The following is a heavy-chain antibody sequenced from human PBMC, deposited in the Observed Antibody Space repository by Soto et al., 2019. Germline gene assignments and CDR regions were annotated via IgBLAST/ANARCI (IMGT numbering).Heavy chain of an antibody. CDR2: IYYSGST. D-gene: IGHD6-13*01. J-gene: IGHJ6*02. CDR1: GVTIISYY. CDR3: ARSVYSSSWYDYYYGMDV. V-gene: IGHV4-59*01. Sequence: PSETLSLTCTVSGVTIISYYWSWIRQPTGKGLEWIGYIYYSGSTNYNPSLKSRVTISVDTSKNQFSLKLSSVTAADTAVYYCARSVYSSSWYDYYYGMDVWGQGTTVTVSS.